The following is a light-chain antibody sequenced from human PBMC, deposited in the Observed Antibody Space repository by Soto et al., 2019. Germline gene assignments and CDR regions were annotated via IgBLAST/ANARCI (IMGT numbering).Light chain of an antibody. Sequence: EIVLTQSPGTLSLSPGERATLSCRASQSVSSNYLAWYQQKPGQAPRLLIFGASSRATGIPDRFSGSGSGTDFTLTISRLEPGDFAVYYCQQYGSSPWTFGQGTKVEIK. CDR3: QQYGSSPWT. CDR2: GAS. V-gene: IGKV3-20*01. J-gene: IGKJ1*01. CDR1: QSVSSNY.